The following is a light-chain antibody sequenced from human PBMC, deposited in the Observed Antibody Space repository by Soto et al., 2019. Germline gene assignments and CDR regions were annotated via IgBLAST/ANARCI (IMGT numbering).Light chain of an antibody. V-gene: IGKV3-15*01. J-gene: IGKJ5*01. CDR3: KQRSYLIA. CDR1: QSVSSN. Sequence: EIVMTQSPGTLSLSAGERATLSCRASQSVSSNLAWYQQKPGQAPRLLIYGASTRSTGIPARFSGSGSGTEFTLTLSSLEPEDFAVYYCKQRSYLIAFGYVRQLGVK. CDR2: GAS.